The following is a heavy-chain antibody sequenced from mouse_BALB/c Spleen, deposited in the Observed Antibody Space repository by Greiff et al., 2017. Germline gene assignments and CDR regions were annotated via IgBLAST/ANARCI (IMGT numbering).Heavy chain of an antibody. V-gene: IGHV5-6*01. D-gene: IGHD2-4*01. J-gene: IGHJ2*01. CDR1: GFTFSSYG. CDR2: ISSGGSYT. Sequence: EVQLVESGGDLVKPGGSLKLSCAASGFTFSSYGMSWVRQTPDKRLEWVATISSGGSYTYYPDSVKGRFTISRDNAKNTLYLQMSSRKSEDTAMYYCARLDDYYFDYWGQGTTLTVSS. CDR3: ARLDDYYFDY.